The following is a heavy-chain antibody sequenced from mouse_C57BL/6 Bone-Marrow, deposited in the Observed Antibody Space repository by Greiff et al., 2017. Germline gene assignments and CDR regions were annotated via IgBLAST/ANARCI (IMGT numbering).Heavy chain of an antibody. D-gene: IGHD1-1*01. Sequence: EVKLVESGGGLVQPGESLTLSCESNEYEFPSHDMSWVRMTPEKRLAFVAAINSDGGSTSYPDTMERRYIISRDNTKKTLYLQVSSLRSEDTALYYGARHRNYYGSSPWFAYGGQGTLGTVSA. V-gene: IGHV5-2*03. CDR1: EYEFPSHD. CDR2: INSDGGST. J-gene: IGHJ3*01. CDR3: ARHRNYYGSSPWFAY.